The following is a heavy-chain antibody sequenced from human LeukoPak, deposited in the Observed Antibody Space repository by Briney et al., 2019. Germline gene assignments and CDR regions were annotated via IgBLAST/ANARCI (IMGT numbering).Heavy chain of an antibody. CDR1: GFTFSSYA. D-gene: IGHD3-16*02. J-gene: IGHJ4*02. CDR2: IRPNSERT. V-gene: IGHV3-23*01. CDR3: ARVWGDLSLAPFDC. Sequence: GGSLRPSCAASGFTFSSYAISWVRQAPGKGLEWVSAIRPNSERTYYADSVKGRFTISRDNAKNTLYLQMNSLRAEDTAVYYCARVWGDLSLAPFDCWGQGTLVTVSS.